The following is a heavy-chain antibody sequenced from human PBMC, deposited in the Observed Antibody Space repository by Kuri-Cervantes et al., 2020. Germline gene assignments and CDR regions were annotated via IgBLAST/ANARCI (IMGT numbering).Heavy chain of an antibody. V-gene: IGHV3-23*01. D-gene: IGHD3-10*01. CDR3: AKDLNRIWFGEFPYYYGMDV. J-gene: IGHJ6*02. CDR2: ISGSGGST. Sequence: GGSLRLSCAASGFTFSSYTMSWVRQAPGKVLEWVSAISGSGGSTYYADSVKGRFTISRDNSKNTLYLQMNSLRAEDTAVYYCAKDLNRIWFGEFPYYYGMDVWGQGTTVTVSS. CDR1: GFTFSSYT.